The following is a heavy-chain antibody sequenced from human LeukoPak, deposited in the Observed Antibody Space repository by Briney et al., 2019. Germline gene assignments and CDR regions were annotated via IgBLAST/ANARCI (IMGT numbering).Heavy chain of an antibody. CDR1: GFTFRDYA. J-gene: IGHJ4*02. Sequence: GRSLRLSCTAPGFTFRDYAMSWVRQAPGKGLEWVAVIWYDGSNKYYADSVKGRFTISRDNSKNTLYLQMNSLRAEDTAVYYCARGSSSSWSQFDYWGQGTLVTVSS. V-gene: IGHV3-33*01. D-gene: IGHD6-13*01. CDR3: ARGSSSSWSQFDY. CDR2: IWYDGSNK.